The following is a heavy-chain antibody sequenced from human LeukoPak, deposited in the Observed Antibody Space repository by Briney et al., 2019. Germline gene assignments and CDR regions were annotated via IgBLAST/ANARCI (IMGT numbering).Heavy chain of an antibody. CDR3: ARGKGKKDY. CDR1: GGSFSGYY. J-gene: IGHJ4*02. CDR2: INNRGST. Sequence: SETLSLTCAVYGGSFSGYYWSWIRQPPGKGLEWIGEINNRGSTNYNPSLKSRVTISVDTSKNQFSLKLSSVTAADTAVYYCARGKGKKDYWGQGTLVTVSS. V-gene: IGHV4-34*01.